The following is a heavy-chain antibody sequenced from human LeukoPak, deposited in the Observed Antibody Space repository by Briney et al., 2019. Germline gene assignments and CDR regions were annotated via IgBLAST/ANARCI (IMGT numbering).Heavy chain of an antibody. V-gene: IGHV4-39*01. CDR3: ARYYSGSYGFDY. J-gene: IGHJ4*02. CDR2: IYYSGST. Sequence: SETLSLTSTVSGGSISSSSYYWGWIRQPPGEGLEWIGYIYYSGSTYYNPSLKSRVTMSVDTSKNQFSLKLSSVTAADTAVYYCARYYSGSYGFDYWGQGTLVTVSS. D-gene: IGHD1-26*01. CDR1: GGSISSSSYY.